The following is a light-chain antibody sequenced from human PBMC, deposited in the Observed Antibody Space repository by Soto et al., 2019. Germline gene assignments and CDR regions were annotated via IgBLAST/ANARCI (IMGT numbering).Light chain of an antibody. CDR1: QTISSW. CDR2: KAS. Sequence: DIQMTQSPSTLSGSVGDRVTITCRASQTISSWLAWYQQKPGKAPKLLIYKASTLQSGVPSTFSGSASGTNFTLTITSLQPEDFATYYCHQTYSVPPTFGQGTKVDIK. J-gene: IGKJ1*01. V-gene: IGKV1-5*03. CDR3: HQTYSVPPT.